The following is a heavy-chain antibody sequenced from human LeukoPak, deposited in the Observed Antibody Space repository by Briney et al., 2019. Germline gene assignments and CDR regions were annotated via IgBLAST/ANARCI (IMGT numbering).Heavy chain of an antibody. Sequence: GGSLRLSCAASGFTFSPYWMHWVRQAPGKGLVWVSRINNDGSSTTYADSVKGRFTISRDNAKNTLYLQMGSLRAEDTAVYYCAREVCSGGSCYVGYWGQGTLVTVSS. CDR1: GFTFSPYW. D-gene: IGHD2-15*01. CDR3: AREVCSGGSCYVGY. J-gene: IGHJ4*02. V-gene: IGHV3-74*01. CDR2: INNDGSST.